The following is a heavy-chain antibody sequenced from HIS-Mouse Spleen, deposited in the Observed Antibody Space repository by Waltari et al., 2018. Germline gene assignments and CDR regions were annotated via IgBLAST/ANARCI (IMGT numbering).Heavy chain of an antibody. D-gene: IGHD3-22*01. Sequence: STNYNPSLKSRVTISVDTSKNQFSLKLSSVTAADTAVYYCARLGTSYYDSSGYDAFDIWGQGTMVTVSS. J-gene: IGHJ3*02. V-gene: IGHV4-59*01. CDR2: ST. CDR3: ARLGTSYYDSSGYDAFDI.